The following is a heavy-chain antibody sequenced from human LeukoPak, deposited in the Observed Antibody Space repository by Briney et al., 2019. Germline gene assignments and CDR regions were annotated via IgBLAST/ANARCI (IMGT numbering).Heavy chain of an antibody. CDR1: GFTFSSYA. CDR2: ISGSGGST. Sequence: GGSLRLSCAASGFTFSSYAMSWVRQAPGKGLEWVSAISGSGGSTYYADSVKGRFTISRDNSKNTLYLQMNSLRAEHTAVYYCAKGGHSSGWKHDKSYFDYWGQGTLVTVSS. J-gene: IGHJ4*02. D-gene: IGHD6-19*01. V-gene: IGHV3-23*01. CDR3: AKGGHSSGWKHDKSYFDY.